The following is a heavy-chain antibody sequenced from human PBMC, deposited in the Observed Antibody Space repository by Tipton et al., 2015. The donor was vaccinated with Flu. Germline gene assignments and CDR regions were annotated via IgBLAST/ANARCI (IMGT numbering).Heavy chain of an antibody. J-gene: IGHJ4*02. CDR3: AKDAKDVVAAPFDY. D-gene: IGHD2-15*01. Sequence: QLVQSGGGLVQPGRSLRLSCAASGFTFDDYAMHWVRQAPGKGLEWVSGISWNSGSIGYADSVKGRFTISRDNAKNSLYLQMNSLRAEDTALYYCAKDAKDVVAAPFDYWGQGTLVTVSS. V-gene: IGHV3-9*01. CDR2: ISWNSGSI. CDR1: GFTFDDYA.